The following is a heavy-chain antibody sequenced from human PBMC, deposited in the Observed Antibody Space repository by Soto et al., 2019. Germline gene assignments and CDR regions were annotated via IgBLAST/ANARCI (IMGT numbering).Heavy chain of an antibody. D-gene: IGHD3-3*01. V-gene: IGHV1-69*01. CDR3: ARESGVVIMRGYNWFDP. J-gene: IGHJ5*02. Sequence: QVQLVQSGAEVKKPGSSVKVSCKASGGTFSSYAISWVRQAPGQGLEWMGGIIPIFGTANYAQKFQGRVTITADESTRTAYMELSSLRSEDTAVYYCARESGVVIMRGYNWFDPWGQGTLVTVSS. CDR1: GGTFSSYA. CDR2: IIPIFGTA.